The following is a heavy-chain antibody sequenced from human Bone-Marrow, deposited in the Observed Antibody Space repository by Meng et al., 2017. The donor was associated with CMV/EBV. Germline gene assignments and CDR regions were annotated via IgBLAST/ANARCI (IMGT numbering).Heavy chain of an antibody. V-gene: IGHV3-30-3*01. CDR2: ISYDGSNK. D-gene: IGHD3-3*01. CDR1: GFTFSSYA. CDR3: ARESEVFGVDYFDY. J-gene: IGHJ4*02. Sequence: GESLKISCAASGFTFSSYAMSWVRQAPGKGMEWVAVISYDGSNKYYADSVKGRFTISRDNSKNTLYLKMNSLRAEDTAVYYCARESEVFGVDYFDYWGQGTLVTVSS.